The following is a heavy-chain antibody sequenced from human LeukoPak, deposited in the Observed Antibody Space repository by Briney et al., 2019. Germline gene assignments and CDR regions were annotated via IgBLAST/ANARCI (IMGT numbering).Heavy chain of an antibody. CDR3: ATILHSGLWFRELQLDY. CDR1: GYTLTELS. CDR2: FDPEDGET. J-gene: IGHJ4*02. D-gene: IGHD3-10*01. V-gene: IGHV1-24*01. Sequence: ASVKVSCKVSGYTLTELSMHWVRQAPGKGLEWMGGFDPEDGETIYAQKFQGRVTMTEDTSTDTAYMELSSLRSEDTAVYYCATILHSGLWFRELQLDYWGQGTLATVSS.